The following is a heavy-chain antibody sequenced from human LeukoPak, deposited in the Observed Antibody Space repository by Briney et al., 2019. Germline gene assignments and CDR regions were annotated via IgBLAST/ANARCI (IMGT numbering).Heavy chain of an antibody. V-gene: IGHV3-64*01. CDR1: GFTFSSYA. J-gene: IGHJ3*02. CDR2: ISSNGGST. D-gene: IGHD1-26*01. CDR3: ARGQVGAINDAFGI. Sequence: GGSLRLSCAASGFTFSSYAMHWVRQAPGKGLEYVSGISSNGGSTYYANSVKGRFTISRDNSKNTLYLQMGSLRAEDMAVYYCARGQVGAINDAFGIWGQGTMVTVSS.